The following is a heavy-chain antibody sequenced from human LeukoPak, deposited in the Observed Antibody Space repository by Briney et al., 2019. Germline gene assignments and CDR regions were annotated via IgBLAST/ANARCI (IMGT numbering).Heavy chain of an antibody. D-gene: IGHD6-13*01. V-gene: IGHV3-53*01. CDR3: ARVRKQLVTTAEYFQH. CDR1: GFTVSSNY. Sequence: GGSLRLSCAASGFTVSSNYMSWVRQAPGKGLEWVSVIYSGGSTYYADSVKGRFTISRDNSKNTLYLQMNSLRAEDTAVYYCARVRKQLVTTAEYFQHWGQGTLVTVSS. J-gene: IGHJ1*01. CDR2: IYSGGST.